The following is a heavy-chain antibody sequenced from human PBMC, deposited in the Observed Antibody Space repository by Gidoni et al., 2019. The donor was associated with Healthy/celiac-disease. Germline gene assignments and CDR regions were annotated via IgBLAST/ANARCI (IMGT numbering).Heavy chain of an antibody. CDR2: ISGRGGST. J-gene: IGHJ3*02. V-gene: IGHV3-23*04. CDR3: AKGILRYCDWLSHDDAFDI. CDR1: PFPFLLYP. D-gene: IGHD3-9*01. Sequence: EVPLVDSVRGFVPPGGSLRLSCAASPFPFLLYPISWDLQAPGKGLEWVSAISGRGGSTYYAESVKGRFTISRDNAKNTLYLQMNSLRAEDTAVYYCAKGILRYCDWLSHDDAFDIWGQGTMVTVSS.